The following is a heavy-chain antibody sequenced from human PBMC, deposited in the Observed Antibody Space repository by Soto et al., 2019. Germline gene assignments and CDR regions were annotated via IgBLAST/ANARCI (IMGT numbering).Heavy chain of an antibody. CDR3: AKEITAGVVYRYYFDC. J-gene: IGHJ4*02. CDR1: GFSLSSYA. D-gene: IGHD3-16*02. Sequence: GGSLRLSCAASGFSLSSYAMSWVRPAPGKGLEWVSAISGSGGSTYYADSVKGRFTISRDNSKNTLYLQVNSLRAEDTAVYYCAKEITAGVVYRYYFDCWGQGTLVTVS. CDR2: ISGSGGST. V-gene: IGHV3-23*01.